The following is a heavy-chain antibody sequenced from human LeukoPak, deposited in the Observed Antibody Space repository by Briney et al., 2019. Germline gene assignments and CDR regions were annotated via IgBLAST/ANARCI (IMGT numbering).Heavy chain of an antibody. Sequence: SETLSLTCAVYGGSFRGYYWSWIRQPPGKGLEWIGEINHSGSTNYNPSLKSRVTISVDTSKNQFSLQLSSVTAADTAVYYCARGRIFGVYWGQGTLVTVSS. D-gene: IGHD2-15*01. V-gene: IGHV4-34*01. J-gene: IGHJ4*02. CDR1: GGSFRGYY. CDR3: ARGRIFGVY. CDR2: INHSGST.